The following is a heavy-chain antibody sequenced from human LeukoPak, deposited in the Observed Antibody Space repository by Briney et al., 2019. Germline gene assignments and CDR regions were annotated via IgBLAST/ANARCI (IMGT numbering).Heavy chain of an antibody. V-gene: IGHV4-39*07. CDR2: IYYSGST. J-gene: IGHJ4*02. D-gene: IGHD5-18*01. CDR1: GGSISSSSYY. Sequence: SETLSLTCTVSGGSISSSSYYWGWIRQPPGKGLEWIGSIYYSGSTYYNPSLKSRVTISVDTSKNQFSLKLSSVTAADTAVYYCARSEYTAPPDYWGQGTLVTVSS. CDR3: ARSEYTAPPDY.